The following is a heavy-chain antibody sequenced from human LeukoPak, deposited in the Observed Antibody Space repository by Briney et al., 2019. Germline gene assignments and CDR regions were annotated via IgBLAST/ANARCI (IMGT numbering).Heavy chain of an antibody. D-gene: IGHD6-19*01. CDR1: GGSISSSSYY. CDR2: IYTSGST. V-gene: IGHV4-61*02. Sequence: SETLSLTCTVSGGSISSSSYYWSWIRQPAGKGLEWIGRIYTSGSTNYNPSLKSRVTISVDTSKNQFSLKLSSVTAADTAVYYCARDSSSGWYHWFDPWGQGTLVTVSS. CDR3: ARDSSSGWYHWFDP. J-gene: IGHJ5*02.